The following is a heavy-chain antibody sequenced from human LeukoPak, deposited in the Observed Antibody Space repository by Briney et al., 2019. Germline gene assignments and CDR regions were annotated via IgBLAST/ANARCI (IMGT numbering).Heavy chain of an antibody. V-gene: IGHV3-49*04. Sequence: GGSLRLSCTTSGFTFGDYNMNWVRQAPGKGLEWVGYIRAKTHDGTTDYAASVKGRFTISRDDSENVAYLRMTNLKSEDTAIYYCXXXXXYPXXXEFDYWGQGALVTVS. J-gene: IGHJ4*02. CDR2: IRAKTHDGTT. D-gene: IGHD2-2*02. CDR3: XXXXXYPXXXEFDY. CDR1: GFTFGDYN.